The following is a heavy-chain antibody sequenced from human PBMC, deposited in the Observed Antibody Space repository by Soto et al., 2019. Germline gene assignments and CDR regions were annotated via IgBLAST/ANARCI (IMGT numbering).Heavy chain of an antibody. CDR3: ASGERRIQLWLRFDY. CDR2: INHSGST. J-gene: IGHJ4*02. Sequence: SETLSLTCAVYGGSFSGYYWSWIRQPPGKGLEWIGEINHSGSTNYNPSLKSRVTISVDTSKNQFSLKLSSVTAADTAVYYCASGERRIQLWLRFDYWGQGTLVTVSS. CDR1: GGSFSGYY. D-gene: IGHD5-18*01. V-gene: IGHV4-34*01.